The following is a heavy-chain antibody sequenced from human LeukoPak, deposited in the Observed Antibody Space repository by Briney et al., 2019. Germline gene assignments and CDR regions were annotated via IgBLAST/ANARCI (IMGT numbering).Heavy chain of an antibody. CDR2: INHSGST. D-gene: IGHD2-2*01. Sequence: SETLSLTCAVYGGSFSGYYWSWIRQPPGKGLEWIGEINHSGSTNYNPSLKSRVTISVDTSKNQFSLKLSSVTAADTAVYYCARGPPFRGSTSRPHYYYYYMDVWGKGTTVTVSS. V-gene: IGHV4-34*01. CDR3: ARGPPFRGSTSRPHYYYYYMDV. CDR1: GGSFSGYY. J-gene: IGHJ6*03.